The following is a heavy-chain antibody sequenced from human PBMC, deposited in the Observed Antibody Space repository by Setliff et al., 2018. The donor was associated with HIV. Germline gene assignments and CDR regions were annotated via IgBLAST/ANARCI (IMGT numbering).Heavy chain of an antibody. D-gene: IGHD3-22*01. J-gene: IGHJ4*02. Sequence: PGGSLRLSCAASGFTFSNAWMSWVRQAPGKGLEWVGRIKSKSDGGAVHYAAPVKGRFTISRDDSQDTLYLEMNSLTNEDTAMYYCTTYSSVYYHSDFWGQGTLVTVSS. V-gene: IGHV3-15*06. CDR3: TTYSSVYYHSDF. CDR2: IKSKSDGGAV. CDR1: GFTFSNAW.